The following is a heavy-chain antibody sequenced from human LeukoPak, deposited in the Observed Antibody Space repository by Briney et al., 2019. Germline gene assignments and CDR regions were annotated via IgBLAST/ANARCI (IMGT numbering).Heavy chain of an antibody. Sequence: ASVKVSCKASGYTFTGYYMHWVRQAPGQGLEWMGWINPNSGGTNYAQKFQGRVTMTRDTSISTAYMELSRLRSDDTAIYYCARGGSVFAYFFDYWGQGTLVTVSS. CDR1: GYTFTGYY. CDR3: ARGGSVFAYFFDY. D-gene: IGHD3-10*01. V-gene: IGHV1-2*02. J-gene: IGHJ4*02. CDR2: INPNSGGT.